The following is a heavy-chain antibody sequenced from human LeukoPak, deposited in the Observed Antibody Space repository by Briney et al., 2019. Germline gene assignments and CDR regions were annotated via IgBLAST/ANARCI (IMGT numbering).Heavy chain of an antibody. CDR2: IYYSGST. V-gene: IGHV4-39*01. CDR1: GGSISSSSYY. CDR3: ARGGYYDSSGYYYRSFDY. D-gene: IGHD3-22*01. J-gene: IGHJ4*02. Sequence: SETLSLTCTVSGGSISSSSYYWGWIRQPPGKGLEWIGSIYYSGSTYYNPSLKSRVTISVDTSKNQFSLKLSSVTAADTAVYYCARGGYYDSSGYYYRSFDYWGQGTLVTVSS.